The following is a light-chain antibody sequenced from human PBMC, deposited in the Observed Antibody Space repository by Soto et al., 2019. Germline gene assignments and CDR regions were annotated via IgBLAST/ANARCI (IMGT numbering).Light chain of an antibody. J-gene: IGKJ1*01. CDR2: GAS. CDR3: QQYNNRPPWT. CDR1: QSVSSN. Sequence: EIVSTQSPATLFLSTRERATLSCRASQSVSSNLAWYQQKPGQAPRLLIYGASTRATGIPARFSGSGSGTEFTLTISSLQSEDFAVYYCQQYNNRPPWTFGQGTKVDIK. V-gene: IGKV3-15*01.